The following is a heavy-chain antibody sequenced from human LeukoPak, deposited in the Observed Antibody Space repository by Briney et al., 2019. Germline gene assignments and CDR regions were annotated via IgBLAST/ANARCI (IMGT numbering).Heavy chain of an antibody. CDR1: GGTFSSYA. V-gene: IGHV1-69*13. J-gene: IGHJ4*02. D-gene: IGHD3-22*01. Sequence: SVKVSCKASGGTFSSYAISWVRQAPGQGLEWMGGIIPIFGTSNYAQKYQGRVTITADESTSTAYMELSSLRSEDTAVYYCARVYYYDSSGYPDYWGQGTLVTVSS. CDR2: IIPIFGTS. CDR3: ARVYYYDSSGYPDY.